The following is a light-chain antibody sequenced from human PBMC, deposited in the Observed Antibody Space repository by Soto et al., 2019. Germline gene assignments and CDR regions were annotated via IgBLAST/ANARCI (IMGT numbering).Light chain of an antibody. CDR2: DAS. CDR3: QQRVSWPLA. CDR1: QSVSSY. J-gene: IGKJ4*01. Sequence: EIVLTQSPATLSLFPGERATLSCRASQSVSSYLAWYQHKPGQAPRLLIYDASNRATGIPARFSGSGSGTDFTLTISNLETEDFAVYYCQQRVSWPLAFGGGTKVEI. V-gene: IGKV3-11*01.